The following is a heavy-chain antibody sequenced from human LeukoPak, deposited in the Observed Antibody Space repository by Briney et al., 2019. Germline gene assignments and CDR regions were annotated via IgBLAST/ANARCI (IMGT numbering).Heavy chain of an antibody. CDR1: GFTFSTYG. D-gene: IGHD3-10*01. Sequence: GGSLRLSCAASGFTFSTYGMHWVRQAPGKGLEWVAVISHDVSDKYYADSVRGRFTISRDSSKNTLHLQMNSLRPEDTAVYYCAKSTMVRGVIITFTPWGQGTLVTVSS. CDR2: ISHDVSDK. CDR3: AKSTMVRGVIITFTP. J-gene: IGHJ5*02. V-gene: IGHV3-30*18.